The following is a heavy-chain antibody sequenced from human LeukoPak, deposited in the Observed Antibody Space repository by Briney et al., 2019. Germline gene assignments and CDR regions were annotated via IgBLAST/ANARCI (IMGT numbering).Heavy chain of an antibody. CDR2: IGSSGSPI. Sequence: PGGSLRLSCTGSGFTFSDHFMNWVRQAPGKGLEWVSVIGSSGSPISYADSLKGRFRISRDNAKNSLYLQMNSLRPEDTAVYYCARERYSRVSHDVLDLWGQGTMVTVSS. CDR1: GFTFSDHF. CDR3: ARERYSRVSHDVLDL. J-gene: IGHJ3*01. D-gene: IGHD6-13*01. V-gene: IGHV3-21*01.